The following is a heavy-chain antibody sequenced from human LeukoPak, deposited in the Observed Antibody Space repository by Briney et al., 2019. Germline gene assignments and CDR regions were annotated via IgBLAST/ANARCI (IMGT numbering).Heavy chain of an antibody. Sequence: SETLSLTCSVSGDSISSGGHYWSWIRPYPGKDLESIGYIYYSGSTYYNPSLKSRVTISVDTSKNQFSLKLSSVTAADTAVYYCARDREYYYGSGSLGSYYYGMDVWGQGTTVTVSS. CDR2: IYYSGST. V-gene: IGHV4-31*03. D-gene: IGHD3-10*01. CDR1: GDSISSGGHY. J-gene: IGHJ6*02. CDR3: ARDREYYYGSGSLGSYYYGMDV.